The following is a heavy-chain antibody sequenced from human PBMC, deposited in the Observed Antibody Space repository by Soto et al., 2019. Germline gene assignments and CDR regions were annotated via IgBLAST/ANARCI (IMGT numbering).Heavy chain of an antibody. D-gene: IGHD2-15*01. Sequence: GVPLLRSSAPSGFTSSNYAMRWVGQASGKGLEWVSVISVNGGGTYYADSVRGRFTISRDNSKNTLYLQLNSLRAEYTVVFCCPKPYCSSPWVDFHPWGQGAPVTVSS. CDR1: GFTSSNYA. CDR3: PKPYCSSPWVDFHP. V-gene: IGHV3-23*01. J-gene: IGHJ5*02. CDR2: ISVNGGGT.